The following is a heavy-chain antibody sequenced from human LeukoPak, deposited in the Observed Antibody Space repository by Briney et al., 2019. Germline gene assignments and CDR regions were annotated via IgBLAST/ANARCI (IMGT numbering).Heavy chain of an antibody. V-gene: IGHV4-31*03. CDR1: GGSISSGGYY. D-gene: IGHD3-3*01. CDR3: ARGYYDFWSGYLYYFDS. CDR2: IYYSGST. Sequence: SETLSLTCTVSGGSISSGGYYWSWIRQHPGKGLEWIGYIYYSGSTYYNPSLKSRVTISVDTSKNQFSLKLSSVTAADTAVYYCARGYYDFWSGYLYYFDSWGQGTLVTVSS. J-gene: IGHJ4*02.